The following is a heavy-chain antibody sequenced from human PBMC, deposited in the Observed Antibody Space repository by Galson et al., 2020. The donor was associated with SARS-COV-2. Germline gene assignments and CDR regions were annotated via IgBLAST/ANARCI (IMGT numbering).Heavy chain of an antibody. CDR3: ARVVGLITMVLYYYGMDV. D-gene: IGHD3-10*01. V-gene: IGHV3-30*04. Sequence: GESLKISCAASGFTFSSYAMHWVSQAPGKGLEWVALISYDGSNKYYADSVKGRFTISRDNSKNTLYLQMNSLRAEDTAVYYCARVVGLITMVLYYYGMDVWGQGTTVTVSS. CDR1: GFTFSSYA. CDR2: ISYDGSNK. J-gene: IGHJ6*02.